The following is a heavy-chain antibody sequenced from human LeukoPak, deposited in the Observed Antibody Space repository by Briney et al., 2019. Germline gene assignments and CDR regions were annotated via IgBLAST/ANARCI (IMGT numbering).Heavy chain of an antibody. CDR3: TREYINRYYSFDY. CDR2: IRSKTYGGTT. CDR1: GFTFGDYD. D-gene: IGHD2/OR15-2a*01. Sequence: GGSLRLSCTASGFTFGDYDMSWVRQAPGKGLEWVGFIRSKTYGGTTQYAASVKGRCSISRDDSKSIVYLQVNSLKTEGTAVYYWTREYINRYYSFDYWGQGTLVTVSS. V-gene: IGHV3-49*04. J-gene: IGHJ4*02.